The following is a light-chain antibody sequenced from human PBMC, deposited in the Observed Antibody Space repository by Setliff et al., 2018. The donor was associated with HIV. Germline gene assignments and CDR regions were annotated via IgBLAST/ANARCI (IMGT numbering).Light chain of an antibody. Sequence: QSVLTQPASVSGSPGQSITISCTGSSNNIGGYESISWYQQHPGEVPKLMIYDVTKRPSGVSNRFSGSKSGNTASLTVSGLQAEDEADYHCSSYAGSSYVFGSGTKV. CDR3: SSYAGSSYV. CDR2: DVT. V-gene: IGLV2-14*03. CDR1: SNNIGGYES. J-gene: IGLJ1*01.